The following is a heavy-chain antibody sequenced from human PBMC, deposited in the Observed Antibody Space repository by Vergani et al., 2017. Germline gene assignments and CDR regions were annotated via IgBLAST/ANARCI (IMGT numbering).Heavy chain of an antibody. CDR3: AWEVRGGVTTSIDDYFDY. D-gene: IGHD4-17*01. CDR2: INPSDSST. Sequence: EVQVVQSGAELKKPGESLRISCKGSGDSFSKYWIGWVRQVPGKGLEWMGRINPSDSSTNYSPSFQGHVTFSVDKSINTAYLQWSSLKASDTAIYYCAWEVRGGVTTSIDDYFDYWGQGTLVTVSS. V-gene: IGHV5-10-1*03. J-gene: IGHJ4*02. CDR1: GDSFSKYW.